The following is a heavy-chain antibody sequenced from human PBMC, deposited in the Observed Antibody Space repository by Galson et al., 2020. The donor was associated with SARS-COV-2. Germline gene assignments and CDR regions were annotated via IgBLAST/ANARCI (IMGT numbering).Heavy chain of an antibody. CDR2: IYHSGST. J-gene: IGHJ4*02. Sequence: SETLSLTCAVSGYSISSGYYWGWIRQPPGKGLEWIGSIYHSGSTYYNPSLKSRVTISVDTSKNQFSLKLSSVTAADTAVYYCASRTVGGPFDYWGQGTLVTVSS. CDR1: GYSISSGYY. V-gene: IGHV4-38-2*01. CDR3: ASRTVGGPFDY. D-gene: IGHD3-16*01.